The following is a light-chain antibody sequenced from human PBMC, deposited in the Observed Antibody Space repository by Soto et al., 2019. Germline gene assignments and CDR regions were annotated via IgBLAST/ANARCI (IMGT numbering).Light chain of an antibody. CDR3: ATWDDSLNGPV. CDR2: TNN. J-gene: IGLJ3*02. Sequence: QLVLTQPPSASGTPGQRVTISCSGSSSNIGSQSVNWYQQLPGTAPKLLIYTNNQRPSGVPDRFSGSKSGTSASLAISGLQSEDEAHYYCATWDDSLNGPVFGGGTKLTVL. V-gene: IGLV1-44*01. CDR1: SSNIGSQS.